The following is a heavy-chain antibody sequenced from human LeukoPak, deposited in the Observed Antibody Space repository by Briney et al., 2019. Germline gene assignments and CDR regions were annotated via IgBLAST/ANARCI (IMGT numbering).Heavy chain of an antibody. CDR2: INHSGST. CDR3: ASHSIDSRGYYYYYGMDV. J-gene: IGHJ6*02. CDR1: GGSFSGYY. V-gene: IGHV4-34*01. Sequence: PSETLSLTRAVYGGSFSGYYWSWIRQPPGKGLEWIGEINHSGSTNYNPSLKSRVTISVDTSKNQFSLKLSSVTAADTAVYYCASHSIDSRGYYYYYGMDVWGQGTTVTVSS. D-gene: IGHD3-22*01.